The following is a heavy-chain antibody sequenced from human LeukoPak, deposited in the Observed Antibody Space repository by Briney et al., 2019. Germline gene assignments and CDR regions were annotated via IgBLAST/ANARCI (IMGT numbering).Heavy chain of an antibody. CDR3: AKEDYDSSGYYYSSGYFDY. J-gene: IGHJ4*02. V-gene: IGHV3-23*01. CDR2: IRGSGGST. D-gene: IGHD3-22*01. Sequence: GGSLRLSCAASGFTFSSYAMSWVRQAPGKGLEWVSAIRGSGGSTYYADSVKGRFTISRDNSKNTLYLQMNSLRAEDTAVYYCAKEDYDSSGYYYSSGYFDYWGQGTLVTVSS. CDR1: GFTFSSYA.